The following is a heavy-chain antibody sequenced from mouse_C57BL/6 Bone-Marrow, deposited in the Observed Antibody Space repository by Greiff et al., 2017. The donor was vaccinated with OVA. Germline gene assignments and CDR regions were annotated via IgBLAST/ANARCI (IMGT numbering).Heavy chain of an antibody. Sequence: QVQLQQSGAELARPGASVKLSCKASGYTFTSYGISWVKQRTGRGLEWIGEIYPRSGNTYYNEKFKGKATLTADKSSSTAYMELRSLTSEDSAVYFCANYYGLYAMDYWGQGTSVTVSS. CDR3: ANYYGLYAMDY. J-gene: IGHJ4*01. CDR2: IYPRSGNT. V-gene: IGHV1-81*01. D-gene: IGHD1-1*01. CDR1: GYTFTSYG.